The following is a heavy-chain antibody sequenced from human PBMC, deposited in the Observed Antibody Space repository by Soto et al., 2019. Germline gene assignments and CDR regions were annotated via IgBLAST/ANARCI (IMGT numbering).Heavy chain of an antibody. CDR1: GGSFSGYY. V-gene: IGHV4-34*01. CDR3: ARGWAITMIVVVTTDWFDP. CDR2: INHSGST. D-gene: IGHD3-22*01. J-gene: IGHJ5*02. Sequence: SETLSLTCAVYGGSFSGYYWSWIRQPPGKGLEWIGEINHSGSTNYNPTLKSRVTISVDTSKNQFSLKLSSVTAADTAVYYCARGWAITMIVVVTTDWFDPWGQGTLVTVSS.